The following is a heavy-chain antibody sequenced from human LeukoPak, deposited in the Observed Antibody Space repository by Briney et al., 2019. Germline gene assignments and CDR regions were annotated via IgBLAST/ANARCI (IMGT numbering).Heavy chain of an antibody. CDR3: AREMNYDDYRTSDY. CDR2: IDSNSGGT. Sequence: ASVKVSCKSSGYTFTGYYMHWVRQAPGQRFEWMGRIDSNSGGTNYAQNFQGRVTMTRDTSISTVYMELIRLRSDDTAVYYCAREMNYDDYRTSDYWGQGTLVTVSS. CDR1: GYTFTGYY. D-gene: IGHD4-17*01. V-gene: IGHV1-2*02. J-gene: IGHJ4*02.